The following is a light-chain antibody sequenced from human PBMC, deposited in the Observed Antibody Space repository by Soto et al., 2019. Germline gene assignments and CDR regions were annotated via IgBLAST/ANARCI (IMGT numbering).Light chain of an antibody. Sequence: EIVLTQSPATLSSFPGDRVTLSCRASQAVNTRLAWYQHKPGQAPRLLIYLPSNRAAGVPARFSGSGSGTDFTLTISDVEPEDVAVYYCHQRQGWPQTFGQGTTVDIK. J-gene: IGKJ1*01. CDR3: HQRQGWPQT. CDR1: QAVNTR. CDR2: LPS. V-gene: IGKV3-11*01.